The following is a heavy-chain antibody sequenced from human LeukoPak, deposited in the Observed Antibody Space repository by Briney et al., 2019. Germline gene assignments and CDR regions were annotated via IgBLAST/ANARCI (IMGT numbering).Heavy chain of an antibody. D-gene: IGHD2-2*01. CDR2: IYYSGST. V-gene: IGHV4-39*07. CDR1: GGSISSSSYY. J-gene: IGHJ4*02. CDR3: ARSIVVVPAAPTITNFDY. Sequence: SETLSLTCTVSGGSISSSSYYWGWIRQPPGKGLEWIGSIYYSGSTYYNPSLKSRVTISVDTSKNQFSLKLSSVTAADTAVYYCARSIVVVPAAPTITNFDYWGQGTLVTVSS.